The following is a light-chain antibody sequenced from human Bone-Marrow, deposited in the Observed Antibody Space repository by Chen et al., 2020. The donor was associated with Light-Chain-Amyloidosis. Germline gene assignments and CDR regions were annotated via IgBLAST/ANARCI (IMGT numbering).Light chain of an antibody. CDR2: YDS. V-gene: IGLV3-21*04. CDR1: NIGSKS. Sequence: SYVLTQPPSVPVAPGKTARIPCGGNNIGSKSVHWYQQKPGQAPVLVIYYDSDRPSGIPERFSGSNSGNTATLTISRVEAGDEADYYCQVWDSSSDHGVFGGGTKLTVL. J-gene: IGLJ3*02. CDR3: QVWDSSSDHGV.